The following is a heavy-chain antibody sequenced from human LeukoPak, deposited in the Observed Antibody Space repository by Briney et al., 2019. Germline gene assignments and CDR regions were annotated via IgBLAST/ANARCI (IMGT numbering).Heavy chain of an antibody. Sequence: PSETLSLTCTVSGGSISSYYWSWIRQPAEKGLEWIGRIYTSGSTNYNPSLKSRVTMSVDTSKNQFSLKLSSVTAADTAVYYCARASIVVVPAAMQADDYYYMDVWGKGTTVTVSS. J-gene: IGHJ6*03. D-gene: IGHD2-2*01. V-gene: IGHV4-4*07. CDR2: IYTSGST. CDR3: ARASIVVVPAAMQADDYYYMDV. CDR1: GGSISSYY.